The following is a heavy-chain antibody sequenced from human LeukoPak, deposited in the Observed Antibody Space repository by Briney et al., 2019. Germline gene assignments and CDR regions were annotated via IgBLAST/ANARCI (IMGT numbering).Heavy chain of an antibody. CDR2: IIPIFGTA. CDR3: ARAYSYSSGYYFRGQFNS. CDR1: GYTFTSYA. D-gene: IGHD3-22*01. J-gene: IGHJ5*01. V-gene: IGHV1-69*13. Sequence: SVKVSCKASGYTFTSYAISWVRQAPGQGLEWMGGIIPIFGTANYAQKFQGRVTITADESTSTAYMELSSLRSEDTAVYYCARAYSYSSGYYFRGQFNSWGQGTLVTVSS.